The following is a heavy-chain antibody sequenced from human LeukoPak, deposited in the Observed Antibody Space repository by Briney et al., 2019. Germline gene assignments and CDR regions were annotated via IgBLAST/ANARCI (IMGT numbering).Heavy chain of an antibody. J-gene: IGHJ2*01. Sequence: ASVKVSCKASGYTFTSYGISWVRQAPGQGLEWMGWISAYNGNTNYAQKLQGRVTMTTDTSTSTAYMELRSLRSDDTAVYYCARVGYSYGYGRTNWYFDLWGRGTLVTVSS. V-gene: IGHV1-18*01. D-gene: IGHD5-18*01. CDR1: GYTFTSYG. CDR2: ISAYNGNT. CDR3: ARVGYSYGYGRTNWYFDL.